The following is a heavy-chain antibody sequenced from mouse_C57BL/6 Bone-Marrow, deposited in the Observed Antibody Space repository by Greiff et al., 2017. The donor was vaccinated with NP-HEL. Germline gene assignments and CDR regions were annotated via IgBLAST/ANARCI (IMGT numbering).Heavy chain of an antibody. CDR3: ARYPGDY. V-gene: IGHV1-50*01. Sequence: QVQLKQPGAELVKPGASVKLSCKASGYTFTSYWMQWVKQRPGQGLEWIGEIDPSDSYTNYNQKFKGKATLTVDTSSSTAYMQLSSLTSEDSAVYYCARYPGDYWGQGTTLTVSS. CDR1: GYTFTSYW. J-gene: IGHJ2*01. CDR2: IDPSDSYT.